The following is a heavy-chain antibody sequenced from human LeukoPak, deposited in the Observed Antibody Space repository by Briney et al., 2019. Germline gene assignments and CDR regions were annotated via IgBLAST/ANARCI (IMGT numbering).Heavy chain of an antibody. J-gene: IGHJ6*02. CDR2: IVVGSGNT. V-gene: IGHV1-58*02. CDR3: AADSSWFAELAGGGMDV. CDR1: GFTFTSSA. Sequence: ASVKVSCKASGFTFTSSAMQWVRQARGQRLEWIGWIVVGSGNTNYAQKFQERVTITRDMSTSTAYMELSSLRSEDTAVYYCAADSSWFAELAGGGMDVWGQGTTVTVSS. D-gene: IGHD3-10*01.